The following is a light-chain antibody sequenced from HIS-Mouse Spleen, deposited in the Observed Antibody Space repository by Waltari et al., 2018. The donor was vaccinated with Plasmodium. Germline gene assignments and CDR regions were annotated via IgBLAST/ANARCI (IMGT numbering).Light chain of an antibody. V-gene: IGKV3-11*01. CDR3: QQRSNWPLT. CDR2: DAS. CDR1: QSVSSY. J-gene: IGKJ4*01. Sequence: IVLTQSPATLSLLPRERATIPSRASQSVSSYLAWYQQKPGQAPRLLIYDASNRATGIPARFSGSGSGTEFTLTISSLEPEDFAVYYCQQRSNWPLTFGGGTKVEIK.